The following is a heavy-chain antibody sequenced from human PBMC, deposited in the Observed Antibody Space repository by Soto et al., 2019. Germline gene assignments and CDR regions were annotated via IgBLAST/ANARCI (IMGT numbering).Heavy chain of an antibody. Sequence: GGSLRLSCAASGFTFSSYAMSWVRQAPGKGLEWVSAISGSGGSTYYADSVKGRFTISRDNSKNTLYLQMNSLRAEDTAVYYCAKSGLFMITFGGVIAKNPFDYWGQGTLITVSS. CDR3: AKSGLFMITFGGVIAKNPFDY. D-gene: IGHD3-16*02. CDR2: ISGSGGST. CDR1: GFTFSSYA. V-gene: IGHV3-23*01. J-gene: IGHJ4*02.